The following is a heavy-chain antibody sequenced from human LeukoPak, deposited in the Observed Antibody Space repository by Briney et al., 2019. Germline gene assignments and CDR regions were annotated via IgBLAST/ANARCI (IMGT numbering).Heavy chain of an antibody. CDR1: GFTFSDYY. D-gene: IGHD3-10*01. CDR3: ASVGRARVSAVRGVIVNN. V-gene: IGHV3-11*01. J-gene: IGHJ4*02. Sequence: GGSLRLSCEASGFTFSDYYISWIRQAPAKGLELVSYVSSSVNNKYYADSVKGLFTISRDNAMSSVFLQMNSLRVEDTAVYYCASVGRARVSAVRGVIVNNWGQGTLVTVSS. CDR2: VSSSVNNK.